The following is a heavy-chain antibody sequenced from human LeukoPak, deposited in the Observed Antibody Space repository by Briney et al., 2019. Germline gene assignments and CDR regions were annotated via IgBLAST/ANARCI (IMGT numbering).Heavy chain of an antibody. V-gene: IGHV3-7*01. J-gene: IGHJ4*02. CDR1: GFTFSGYR. Sequence: GGSLRLSCAASGFTFSGYRMSWVRQAPGKGLEWVANIKQDGSEKYYVDSVKGRFTISRDNAKNSLYLQMNSLRAEDTAVYYCARDRIPDCWGQGTLVTVSS. CDR3: ARDRIPDC. CDR2: IKQDGSEK.